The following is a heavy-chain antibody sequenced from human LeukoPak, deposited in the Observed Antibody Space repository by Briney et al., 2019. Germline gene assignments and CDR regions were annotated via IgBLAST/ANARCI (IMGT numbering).Heavy chain of an antibody. J-gene: IGHJ5*02. CDR2: IYYSGST. D-gene: IGHD3-10*01. Sequence: SETLSLTCTVSRGSISSSSYYWGWIRQPPGKGLEWIGNIYYSGSTYYHPSLKSRVTISVDMSKNQFSLKLSSVTAADTAVYYCAKSLYGSGSYYNWFDPWGQGTLVTVSS. CDR3: AKSLYGSGSYYNWFDP. CDR1: RGSISSSSYY. V-gene: IGHV4-39*07.